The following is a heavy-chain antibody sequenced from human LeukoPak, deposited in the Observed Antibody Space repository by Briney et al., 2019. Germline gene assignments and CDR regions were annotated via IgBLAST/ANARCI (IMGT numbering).Heavy chain of an antibody. Sequence: PSETLSLTCTVSGGSISSYYWSWIRQPPGKGLEWIGYIYYSGSTNYNPSLKSRVTISVDTSKNQSSLKLSSVTAADTAVYYCAGVNGIAAAGRFDYWGQGTLVTVSS. CDR3: AGVNGIAAAGRFDY. J-gene: IGHJ4*02. CDR2: IYYSGST. CDR1: GGSISSYY. D-gene: IGHD6-13*01. V-gene: IGHV4-59*01.